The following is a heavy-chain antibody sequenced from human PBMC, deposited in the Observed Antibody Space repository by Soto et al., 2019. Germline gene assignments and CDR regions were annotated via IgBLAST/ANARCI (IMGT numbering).Heavy chain of an antibody. CDR1: GGSISSYY. CDR3: AGAKRQRPTSSNPPEYFDY. V-gene: IGHV4-59*03. Sequence: SETLSLTCTVSGGSISSYYWSWIRQPPGKGLEWIGYIYYSGSTNYNPSLKSRVTISVDTSKNQFSLKLSSVTAADTAVYYCAGAKRQRPTSSNPPEYFDYGGQRTLVTVSS. CDR2: IYYSGST. D-gene: IGHD2-2*01. J-gene: IGHJ4*02.